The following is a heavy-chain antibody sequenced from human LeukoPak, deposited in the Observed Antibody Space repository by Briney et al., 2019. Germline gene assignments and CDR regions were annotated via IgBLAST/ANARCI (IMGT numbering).Heavy chain of an antibody. J-gene: IGHJ3*02. D-gene: IGHD3-22*01. CDR2: IYTSGST. V-gene: IGHV4-4*07. CDR1: GGSISSYY. Sequence: SETLSLTCTVSGGSISSYYWSWIRQPAGKGLEWIGRIYTSGSTNYNPSLKSRVTMSVDTSKNRFSLKLSSVTAADTAAYYCARHYYDSSGYYFPPPGNAFDIWGQGTMVTVSS. CDR3: ARHYYDSSGYYFPPPGNAFDI.